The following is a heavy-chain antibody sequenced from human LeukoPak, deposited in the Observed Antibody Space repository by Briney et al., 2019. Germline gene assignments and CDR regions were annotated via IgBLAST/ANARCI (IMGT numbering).Heavy chain of an antibody. J-gene: IGHJ4*02. D-gene: IGHD5-18*01. CDR2: VYYSGST. Sequence: SETLSLTCSVSGGSISSYYWSWIRQPPGKGLEWIAYVYYSGSTNYNPSLKSRVTISVDTSKNQFSLKLSSVTAADTAVYYCARHHPYSYGQGYFDYWGQGTLVTVSS. V-gene: IGHV4-59*08. CDR1: GGSISSYY. CDR3: ARHHPYSYGQGYFDY.